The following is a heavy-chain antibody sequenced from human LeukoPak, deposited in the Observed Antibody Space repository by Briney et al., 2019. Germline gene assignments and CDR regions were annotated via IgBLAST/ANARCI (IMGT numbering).Heavy chain of an antibody. V-gene: IGHV4-34*01. CDR2: INLTRSP. CDR3: ARFQKLGYCTNGVCYLSWFDP. CDR1: GGSFSGYY. Sequence: SNTLSLTSAVPGGSFSGYYWSRIRQPPGKGLDCPPEINLTRSPNYNPSLQSRVTISVHTSKNQFSLKLSSVTAADTAVYYCARFQKLGYCTNGVCYLSWFDPWGQGTLVTVSS. J-gene: IGHJ5*02. D-gene: IGHD2-8*01.